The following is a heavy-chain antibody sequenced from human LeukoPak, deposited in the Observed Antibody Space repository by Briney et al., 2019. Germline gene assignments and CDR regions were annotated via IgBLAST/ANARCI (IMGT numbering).Heavy chain of an antibody. Sequence: GGSLRLSCAASGFTFSSYAMSWVRQAPGKGLEWVSAISGSDGSTYYADSVKGRFTISRDNSKNTLYLQMKSLTAEDTAVYYCAKDMGYSVRGVIITSHLFDYWGQGTLVTVSS. CDR1: GFTFSSYA. CDR3: AKDMGYSVRGVIITSHLFDY. D-gene: IGHD3-10*01. CDR2: ISGSDGST. V-gene: IGHV3-23*01. J-gene: IGHJ4*02.